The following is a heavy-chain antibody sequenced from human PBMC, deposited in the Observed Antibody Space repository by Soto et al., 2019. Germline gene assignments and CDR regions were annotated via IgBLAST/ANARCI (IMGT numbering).Heavy chain of an antibody. V-gene: IGHV1-3*01. CDR3: ARVVAVAGTWFDP. D-gene: IGHD6-19*01. J-gene: IGHJ5*02. CDR2: INAGNGNT. CDR1: GYTFTSYA. Sequence: QVQLVQSGAEVKKPGASVEVSCKASGYTFTSYAMHWVRQAPGQRLEWMGWINAGNGNTKYSQKFQGRVTITRDTSASTAYMELSSLRSEDTAVYYCARVVAVAGTWFDPWGQGTLVTVSS.